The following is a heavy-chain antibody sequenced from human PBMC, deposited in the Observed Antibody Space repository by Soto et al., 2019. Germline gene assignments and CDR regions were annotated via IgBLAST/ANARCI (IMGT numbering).Heavy chain of an antibody. J-gene: IGHJ6*03. CDR1: GFTFSSYA. Sequence: GGSLRLSCAASGFTFSSYALSWVRQAPGKGLEWVSAISGSGAISYYADSVKGRFTISRDNSKNTLYLQTNSLRAEDTAVYYFAKGRTSSSSEWDYYYMDVWGKGTTVTVSS. D-gene: IGHD6-6*01. V-gene: IGHV3-23*01. CDR2: ISGSGAIS. CDR3: AKGRTSSSSEWDYYYMDV.